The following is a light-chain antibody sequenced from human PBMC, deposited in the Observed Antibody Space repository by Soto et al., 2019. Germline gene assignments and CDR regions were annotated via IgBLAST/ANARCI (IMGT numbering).Light chain of an antibody. CDR1: QDISNY. Sequence: DIQLTQSPSSLAASVGDSVTIACQASQDISNYLNWYQQKLGTAPKLMIYDASNLEAGVPSRFSGSGSGTDFTFTISSLQPEDIATYYCQQYSHLITFGQGTRLEI. CDR2: DAS. V-gene: IGKV1-33*01. J-gene: IGKJ5*01. CDR3: QQYSHLIT.